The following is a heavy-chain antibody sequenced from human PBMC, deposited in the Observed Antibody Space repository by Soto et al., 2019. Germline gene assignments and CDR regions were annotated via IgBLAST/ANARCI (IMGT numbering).Heavy chain of an antibody. CDR3: AGVTPANNRYNVSRLDF. CDR2: ITYEGSNT. J-gene: IGHJ6*02. Sequence: PGGSLRLSCVASGFTFDTYGINWARQAPGKGLQWVATITYEGSNTYYADSVRGRFTISRDNSKSTLYLQMNTLRPEDTGVYYCAGVTPANNRYNVSRLDFWGQGTPVTVSS. V-gene: IGHV3-30-3*01. CDR1: GFTFDTYG. D-gene: IGHD3-10*01.